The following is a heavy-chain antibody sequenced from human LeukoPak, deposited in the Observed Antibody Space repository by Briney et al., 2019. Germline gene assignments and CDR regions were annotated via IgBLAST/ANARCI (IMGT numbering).Heavy chain of an antibody. CDR3: ARYGLTAALDF. CDR2: IKPDGSEK. V-gene: IGHV3-7*01. D-gene: IGHD2-21*02. CDR1: GYTFSSSW. J-gene: IGHJ4*02. Sequence: GGSLRLSCAASGYTFSSSWMSWVRQAPGKGREWVANIKPDGSEKFHVDSVKGRFTISRDNSKSSLPLQMNSLRAEDTAVYYCARYGLTAALDFWGQGTLVTVSS.